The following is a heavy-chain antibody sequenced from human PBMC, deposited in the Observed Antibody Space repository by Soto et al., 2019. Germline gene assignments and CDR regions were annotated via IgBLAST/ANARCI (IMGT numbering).Heavy chain of an antibody. V-gene: IGHV3-23*01. CDR2: VDGSGYDT. J-gene: IGHJ4*02. Sequence: ERQLLESGGGLGQPGGSLRLSCVASGFTFSSFAMGWVRQSPGTGLEWVAGVDGSGYDTSFGASVKGRFTISRDNSENTLFLHMTNLRAEDTARYYCAKEIMAAAYATTSAFDLWGPGTVVTVS. D-gene: IGHD5-12*01. CDR1: GFTFSSFA. CDR3: AKEIMAAAYATTSAFDL.